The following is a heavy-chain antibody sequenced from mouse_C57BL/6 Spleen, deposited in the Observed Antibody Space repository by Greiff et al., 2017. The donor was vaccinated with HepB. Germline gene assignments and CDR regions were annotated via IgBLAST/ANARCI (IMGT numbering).Heavy chain of an antibody. V-gene: IGHV1-62-2*01. CDR1: GYTFTEYT. Sequence: VQLQQSGAELVKPGALVKLSCKASGYTFTEYTIHWVKQRSGQGLEWIGWFYPGSGSIKYNEKFKDKATLTADKSSSTVYMQLSRLTSEDSAVYFCARHEQTAQATRPAWFAYWGQGTLVTVSA. CDR3: ARHEQTAQATRPAWFAY. J-gene: IGHJ3*01. CDR2: FYPGSGSI. D-gene: IGHD3-2*02.